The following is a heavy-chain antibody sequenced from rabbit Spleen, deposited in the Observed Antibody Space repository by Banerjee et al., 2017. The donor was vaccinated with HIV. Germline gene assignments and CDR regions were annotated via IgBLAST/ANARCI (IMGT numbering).Heavy chain of an antibody. J-gene: IGHJ6*01. CDR3: ARFYAGYGDFGYAAM. V-gene: IGHV1S40*01. Sequence: QSLEESGGDLVKPGASLTLTCTASGVSFSSNYYMCWVRQAPGKGLEWIACIGAGSSGSTYYASWAKGRFTISKTSSTTVTLQMTSLTAADTATYFCARFYAGYGDFGYAAMWGPGTLVTVS. CDR1: GVSFSSNYY. CDR2: IGAGSSGST. D-gene: IGHD7-1*01.